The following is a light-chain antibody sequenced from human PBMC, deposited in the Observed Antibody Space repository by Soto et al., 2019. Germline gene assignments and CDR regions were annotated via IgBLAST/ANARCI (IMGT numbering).Light chain of an antibody. Sequence: QSVLTQPPSASGTPGQRVTISCSGSRSNIGNNAVSWYQQFPGTAPKLLIYNNNQRPSGVPDRFSDSKSGTSASLAISGLQSEDETDYHCATWDDSLSARVVFGGGTKLTVL. V-gene: IGLV1-44*01. CDR3: ATWDDSLSARVV. CDR2: NNN. J-gene: IGLJ3*02. CDR1: RSNIGNNA.